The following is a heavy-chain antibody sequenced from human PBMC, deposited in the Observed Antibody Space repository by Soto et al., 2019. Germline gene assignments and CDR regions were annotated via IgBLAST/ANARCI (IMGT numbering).Heavy chain of an antibody. V-gene: IGHV4-30-4*01. CDR1: GGSVSIGDYL. CDR2: IHDSGNT. Sequence: SETLSLTCTVFGGSVSIGDYLWSWIRQRPGKGLEWIGYIHDSGNTYYNPSLKSRVTISLDASKNQFSLKVTSMTAADTAVYFCARARGGDSGDYASLFDRWGQGNLVTVSS. J-gene: IGHJ5*02. D-gene: IGHD4-17*01. CDR3: ARARGGDSGDYASLFDR.